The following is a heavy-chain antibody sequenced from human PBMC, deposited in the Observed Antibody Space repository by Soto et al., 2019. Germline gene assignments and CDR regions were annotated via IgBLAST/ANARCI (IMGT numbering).Heavy chain of an antibody. CDR3: AKQIYDSDTGPNFQYYFDS. CDR2: IDPSDSQT. J-gene: IGHJ4*02. V-gene: IGHV5-10-1*01. D-gene: IGHD3-22*01. Sequence: PGESLKISCKGSGYSFAGYWITWVRQKPGKGLEWMGRIDPSDSQTYYSPSFRGHVTISVTKSITTVFLQWSSLRDSDTAMYYCAKQIYDSDTGPNFQYYFDSWGKGTPVTVSS. CDR1: GYSFAGYW.